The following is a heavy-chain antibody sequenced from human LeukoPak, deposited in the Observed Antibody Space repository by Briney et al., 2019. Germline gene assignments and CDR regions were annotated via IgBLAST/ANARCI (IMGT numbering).Heavy chain of an antibody. D-gene: IGHD2-8*01. CDR1: GFTFSSYG. CDR2: TSYDGSNK. V-gene: IGHV3-30*03. J-gene: IGHJ4*02. Sequence: HPGGSLRLSCAASGFTFSSYGMHWVRQAPGKGLEWVAVTSYDGSNKYYADSVKGRFTISRDNSKNTLYLQMNSLRAEDAAVYYCATGGYCTNGVCSPFDYWGQGTLVTVSS. CDR3: ATGGYCTNGVCSPFDY.